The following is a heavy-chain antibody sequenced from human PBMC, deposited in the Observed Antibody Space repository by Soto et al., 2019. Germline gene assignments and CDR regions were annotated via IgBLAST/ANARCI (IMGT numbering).Heavy chain of an antibody. CDR3: ARYGSGSYYTHSNNWFDP. Sequence: SETLSLTCAVYGGSFSGYYWTWIRQPPGTGLEWIGEINHSGSTNYNPSLKSRVTISVDTSKNQFSLKLSSVTAADTAVYYCARYGSGSYYTHSNNWFDPWGQGTLVTVSS. V-gene: IGHV4-34*01. J-gene: IGHJ5*02. D-gene: IGHD3-10*01. CDR2: INHSGST. CDR1: GGSFSGYY.